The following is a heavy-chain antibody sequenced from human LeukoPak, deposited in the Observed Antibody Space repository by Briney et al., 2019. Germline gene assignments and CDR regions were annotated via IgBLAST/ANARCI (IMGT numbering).Heavy chain of an antibody. J-gene: IGHJ4*02. V-gene: IGHV3-23*01. CDR3: AKGLSYYYDSSGKAFDY. CDR1: GFTFSSYA. D-gene: IGHD3-22*01. Sequence: GGSLRLSCAASGFTFSSYAMSWVRQAPGKGLEWVSAISGSGGSTYYADSVKGRFTISRDNSKNTVYLQMNSLRAEDTAVYYCAKGLSYYYDSSGKAFDYWGQGTLVTVSS. CDR2: ISGSGGST.